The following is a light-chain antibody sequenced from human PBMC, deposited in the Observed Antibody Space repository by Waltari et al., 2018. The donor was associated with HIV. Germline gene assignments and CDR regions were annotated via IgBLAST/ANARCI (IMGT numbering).Light chain of an antibody. J-gene: IGLJ1*01. CDR3: SSYTTSSTYV. V-gene: IGLV2-18*02. Sequence: QSALTQPPSLSGSPGQSVTISCTGTSSDVGSYNRVSWYQQSPGTAPKFMIYEVSNRPSGVPDRFSGSKSGNTASLTISGLQAEDEADYYCSSYTTSSTYVFGTGTKVTVL. CDR2: EVS. CDR1: SSDVGSYNR.